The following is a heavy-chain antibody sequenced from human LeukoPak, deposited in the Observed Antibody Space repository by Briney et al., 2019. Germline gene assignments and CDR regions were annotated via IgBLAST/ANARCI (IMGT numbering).Heavy chain of an antibody. Sequence: GESLKISCQGSGYNFPIYWIGWVRQMPGQGLEWMGIIYPDDSNTIYGPSFQGQVTISADKSINTAYLEWSSLKASDTAIYFCARQPHRAGGPLRSFDIWGQGTIVTVSS. D-gene: IGHD1-26*01. CDR1: GYNFPIYW. J-gene: IGHJ3*02. CDR3: ARQPHRAGGPLRSFDI. CDR2: IYPDDSNT. V-gene: IGHV5-51*01.